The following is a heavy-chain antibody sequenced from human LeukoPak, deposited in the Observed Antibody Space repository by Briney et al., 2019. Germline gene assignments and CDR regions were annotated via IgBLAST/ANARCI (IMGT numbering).Heavy chain of an antibody. V-gene: IGHV1-69*06. CDR1: GYTFTGYY. J-gene: IGHJ5*02. CDR3: ARGEGSSWYNGWFDP. D-gene: IGHD6-13*01. CDR2: IIPIFGTA. Sequence: ASVKVSCKASGYTFTGYYMHWVRQAPGQGLEWMGGIIPIFGTANYTQKFQGRVTITADKSTSTAYMELSSLRSEDTAVYYCARGEGSSWYNGWFDPWGQGTLVTVSS.